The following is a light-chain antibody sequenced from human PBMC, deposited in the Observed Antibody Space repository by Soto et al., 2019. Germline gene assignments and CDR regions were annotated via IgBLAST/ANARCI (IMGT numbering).Light chain of an antibody. Sequence: QSVLTQPPSASGSPGQSVTIACTGTSTDIGGYNYVSWYQQHPGNAPQLMVYEVNKRPSGVPDRFSGSKSGNSASLTISGLEGEDEADYHCSSFAGSNNFEVFGTGSKLTVL. V-gene: IGLV2-8*01. CDR1: STDIGGYNY. J-gene: IGLJ1*01. CDR2: EVN. CDR3: SSFAGSNNFEV.